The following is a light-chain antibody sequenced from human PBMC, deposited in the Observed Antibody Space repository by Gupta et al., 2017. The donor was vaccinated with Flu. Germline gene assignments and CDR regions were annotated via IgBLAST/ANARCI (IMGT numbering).Light chain of an antibody. CDR1: QPVSTF. CDR3: HQRAIWPLT. V-gene: IGKV3-11*01. J-gene: IGKJ4*01. CDR2: DAS. Sequence: ELVLTQSPGNVSLSLGEGVTLACRASQPVSTFLAWYQQKPGQPLRLLIYDASKRAAGIPARFSGSGSGTDFTLTISSLEPEDFGVYFCHQRAIWPLTFGGGTKVEIK.